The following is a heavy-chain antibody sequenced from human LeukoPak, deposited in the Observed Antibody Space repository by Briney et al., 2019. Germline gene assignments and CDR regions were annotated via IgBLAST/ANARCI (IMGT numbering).Heavy chain of an antibody. J-gene: IGHJ4*02. V-gene: IGHV4-39*01. Sequence: PETLSLTCTVSGGSISSSSYSWGWIRQPPGKGLEWIGSIYYSGTTYYNPSLKSRVTISVDTSKIQFSLKLSSVAATDTAVYFCARLRFDFWSGYTHPYFDYWGQGTLVTVSS. CDR1: GGSISSSSYS. CDR3: ARLRFDFWSGYTHPYFDY. CDR2: IYYSGTT. D-gene: IGHD3-3*01.